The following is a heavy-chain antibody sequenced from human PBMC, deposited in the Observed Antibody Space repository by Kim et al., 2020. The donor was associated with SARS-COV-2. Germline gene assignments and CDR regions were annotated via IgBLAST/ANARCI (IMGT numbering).Heavy chain of an antibody. D-gene: IGHD6-6*01. V-gene: IGHV1-3*01. Sequence: ASVKVSCKASGYTFTNYAIHWVRQAPGQRLEWMGWINAGNGDTKYSQRFQGSVTFARDTSASTAYIELSSLRSEDTAVYYCTRAEHTSSFDYWGQGTLVTVSS. J-gene: IGHJ4*02. CDR1: GYTFTNYA. CDR3: TRAEHTSSFDY. CDR2: INAGNGDT.